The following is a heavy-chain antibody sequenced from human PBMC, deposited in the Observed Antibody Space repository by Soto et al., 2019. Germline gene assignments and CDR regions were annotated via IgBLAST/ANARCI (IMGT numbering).Heavy chain of an antibody. CDR2: IYYTGIT. D-gene: IGHD2-8*01. CDR3: VRVEMYAGEFTPNSHP. V-gene: IGHV4-39*01. J-gene: IGHJ5*02. CDR1: GESLRCRYQH. Sequence: EPLSLTATDSGESLRCRYQHWGWIPQSPGKGLEWIGSIYYTGITYYNPSLKSRVSISVDMATNEISLSLSAESVADTAVYYCVRVEMYAGEFTPNSHPWGQGALVIVSS.